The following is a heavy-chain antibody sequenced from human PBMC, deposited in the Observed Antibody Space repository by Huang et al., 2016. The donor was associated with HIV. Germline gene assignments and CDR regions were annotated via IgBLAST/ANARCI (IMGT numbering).Heavy chain of an antibody. CDR3: AKEGDTGAALGY. CDR2: IYSGGTT. D-gene: IGHD2-8*02. CDR1: GFTVSTNY. Sequence: EVQLVESGGGLIQPGGSLRLSCAASGFTVSTNYMTWVRQAPGKGLECVSLIYSGGTTDYADSVKGRFTISRDDSENTLYLHMTSLRAGDTAVYYCAKEGDTGAALGYWGQGTLVTVS. J-gene: IGHJ4*02. V-gene: IGHV3-53*01.